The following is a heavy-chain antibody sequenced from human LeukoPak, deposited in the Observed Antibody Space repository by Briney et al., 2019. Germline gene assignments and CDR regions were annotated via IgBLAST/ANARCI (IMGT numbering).Heavy chain of an antibody. CDR3: ARANDFWSGYYPHFDY. J-gene: IGHJ4*02. CDR1: GFTFSSYA. D-gene: IGHD3-3*01. V-gene: IGHV3-30-3*01. Sequence: GGSLRLSCAASGFTFSSYAMPWVRQAPGKGLEWVAVISYDGSNKYYADSVKGRFTISRDNSKNTLYLQMNSLRAEDTAVYYCARANDFWSGYYPHFDYWGQGTLVTVSS. CDR2: ISYDGSNK.